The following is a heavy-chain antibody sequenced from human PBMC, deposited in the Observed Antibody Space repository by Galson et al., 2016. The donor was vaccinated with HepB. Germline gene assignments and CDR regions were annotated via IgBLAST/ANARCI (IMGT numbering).Heavy chain of an antibody. CDR3: TSPPFSSAHYYGMDV. Sequence: SLRLSCAASGFTFSNAWMSWVRQAPGKGLEWVGRIKSKTDGGTTDYAAPVKGRFTISRDDSKNTLYLQMNSLKTEDTAVYYCTSPPFSSAHYYGMDVWGQGTTVTVSS. CDR1: GFTFSNAW. CDR2: IKSKTDGGTT. V-gene: IGHV3-15*01. J-gene: IGHJ6*02.